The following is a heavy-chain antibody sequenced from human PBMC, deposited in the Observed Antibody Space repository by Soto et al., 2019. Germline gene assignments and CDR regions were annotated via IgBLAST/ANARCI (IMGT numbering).Heavy chain of an antibody. CDR2: IYYSGST. Sequence: SETLSLTCTVSGGSISSYYWSWIRQPPGKGLEWIGYIYYSGSTNYNPSLKSRVTISVDTSKNQFSLKLSSVTAADTAVYYCASSKAGATDFDYWGQGTLVTVSS. V-gene: IGHV4-59*01. CDR1: GGSISSYY. D-gene: IGHD1-26*01. CDR3: ASSKAGATDFDY. J-gene: IGHJ4*02.